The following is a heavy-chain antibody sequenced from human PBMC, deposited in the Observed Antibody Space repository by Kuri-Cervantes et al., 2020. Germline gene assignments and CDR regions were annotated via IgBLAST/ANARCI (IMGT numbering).Heavy chain of an antibody. CDR1: GLTFSSYW. Sequence: LSLTCAASGLTFSSYWMSWVRQAPGKGLEWVAVISYDGSNKYYADSVKGRFTISRDNSKNTLYLQMNSLRAEDTAVYYCARDSWELPPLGHPGHLDYWGQGTLVTVSS. CDR2: ISYDGSNK. J-gene: IGHJ4*02. V-gene: IGHV3-30*03. CDR3: ARDSWELPPLGHPGHLDY. D-gene: IGHD1-26*01.